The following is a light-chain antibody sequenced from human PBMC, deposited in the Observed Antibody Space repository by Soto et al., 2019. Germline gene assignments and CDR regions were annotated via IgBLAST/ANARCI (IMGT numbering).Light chain of an antibody. CDR2: QDN. CDR3: QAWDTSTAAV. Sequence: SSELTQAPSVSVSPGQTASITCSGDKLGDKHVCWYQQKPGQSPVLVIYQDNKRPSGIPERFSGSNSGNTATLTISGTQAMDEADYYCQAWDTSTAAVFGGGTKVTVL. J-gene: IGLJ3*02. CDR1: KLGDKH. V-gene: IGLV3-1*01.